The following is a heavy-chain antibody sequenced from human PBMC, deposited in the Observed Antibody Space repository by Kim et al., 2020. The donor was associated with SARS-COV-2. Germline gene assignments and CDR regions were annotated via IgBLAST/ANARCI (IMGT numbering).Heavy chain of an antibody. CDR2: IRRNTYGGTT. CDR3: ARVNTTMAYLLDY. J-gene: IGHJ4*02. CDR1: GFTFGDYA. Sequence: GGSLRLSCTASGFTFGDYAMSWFRQAPGKGLEWVGFIRRNTYGGTTEYAASVKDRFTISREDSKSIAYLQMNSLKTEDSGVYFCARVNTTMAYLLDYWGQGTLVTVSS. V-gene: IGHV3-49*03. D-gene: IGHD5-18*01.